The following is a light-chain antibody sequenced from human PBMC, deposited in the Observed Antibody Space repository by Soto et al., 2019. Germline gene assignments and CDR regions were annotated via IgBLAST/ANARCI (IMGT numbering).Light chain of an antibody. CDR2: EVS. CDR1: SSDVGGYNY. Sequence: QSALTQPPSASGSPGHSVTISCTGTSSDVGGYNYVSWYQQHPGKAPKLMIYEVSKRPSGVPDRFSGSKSGNTASLTVSGLQAEDEADYYCRSYVGTNSYVFGTGTKVTVL. V-gene: IGLV2-8*01. CDR3: RSYVGTNSYV. J-gene: IGLJ1*01.